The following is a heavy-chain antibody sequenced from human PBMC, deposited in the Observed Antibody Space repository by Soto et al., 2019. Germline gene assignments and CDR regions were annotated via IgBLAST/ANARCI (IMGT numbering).Heavy chain of an antibody. CDR2: IYPGDSDT. CDR3: EIYSAAGIPHDAFDI. Sequence: GEALKISCKGSGYSFTSYWIGWVRQMPGKGLEWMGIIYPGDSDTRYSPSFQGQVTISADKSISTAYLQWSSLKASDTAMYYCEIYSAAGIPHDAFDIWGQGTMVNVSS. J-gene: IGHJ3*02. V-gene: IGHV5-51*01. D-gene: IGHD6-13*01. CDR1: GYSFTSYW.